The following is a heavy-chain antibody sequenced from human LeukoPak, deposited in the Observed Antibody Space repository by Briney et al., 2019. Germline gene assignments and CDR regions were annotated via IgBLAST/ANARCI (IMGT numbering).Heavy chain of an antibody. CDR3: ATGGWLRFAYFDY. D-gene: IGHD5-12*01. Sequence: ASVKVSCKASGYTFTSYYMHWVRQAPGKGLEWMGGFDPEDGETIYAQKFQGRVTMTEDTSTDTAYMELSSLRSEDTAVYYCATGGWLRFAYFDYWGQGTLVTVSS. CDR2: FDPEDGET. CDR1: GYTFTSYY. V-gene: IGHV1-24*01. J-gene: IGHJ4*02.